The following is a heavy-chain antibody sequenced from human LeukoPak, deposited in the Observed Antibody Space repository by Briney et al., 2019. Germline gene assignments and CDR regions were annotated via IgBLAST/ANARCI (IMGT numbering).Heavy chain of an antibody. J-gene: IGHJ5*02. Sequence: PSETLSLTCTVSGGSISSYYWSWIRQPAGKGLEWIGRIYTSGSTNYNPSLKSRVTMSVDTSKNQFSLKLSSVTAADTAVYYCARVENSYDFWSGYSGGFDPWGQGTLVTVSS. CDR1: GGSISSYY. CDR2: IYTSGST. V-gene: IGHV4-4*07. D-gene: IGHD3-3*01. CDR3: ARVENSYDFWSGYSGGFDP.